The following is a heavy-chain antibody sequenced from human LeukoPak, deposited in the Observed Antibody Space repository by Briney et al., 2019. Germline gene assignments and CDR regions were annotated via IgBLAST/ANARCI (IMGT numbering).Heavy chain of an antibody. CDR3: ARDLDCNSTSCYPHFGY. CDR1: GGSFSGYY. V-gene: IGHV4-34*01. D-gene: IGHD2-2*01. J-gene: IGHJ4*02. Sequence: SETLSLTCAVYGGSFSGYYWSWIRQPPGKGLEWIGEINHSGSTNYNPSLKSRVTISVDTSKNQFSLKLSSVTAADTAMYYCARDLDCNSTSCYPHFGYWGQGTLVTVSS. CDR2: INHSGST.